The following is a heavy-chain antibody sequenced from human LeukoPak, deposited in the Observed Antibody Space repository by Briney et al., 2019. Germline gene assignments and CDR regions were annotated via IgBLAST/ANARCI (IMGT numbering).Heavy chain of an antibody. CDR1: GGSISSGGYY. CDR3: ARTDIVVVPAAMGFDY. Sequence: PSETLSLTCTVSGGSISSGGYYWSWLPQHPGMGLEWIGYIYYSGSTYYNPSLKSRVTISVDTSKNQFSLKMSSVTAADTAVYYCARTDIVVVPAAMGFDYWGQGTLVTVSS. J-gene: IGHJ4*02. D-gene: IGHD2-2*01. V-gene: IGHV4-31*03. CDR2: IYYSGST.